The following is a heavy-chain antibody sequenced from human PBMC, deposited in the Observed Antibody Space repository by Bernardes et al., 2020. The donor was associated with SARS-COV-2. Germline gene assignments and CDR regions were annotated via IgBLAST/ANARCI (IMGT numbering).Heavy chain of an antibody. J-gene: IGHJ6*02. D-gene: IGHD3-22*01. CDR1: GFTFSSYW. V-gene: IGHV3-7*03. Sequence: GGSLRLSCAASGFTFSSYWMSWVRQAPGKGLEWVANIKQDGSEKYYVDSVKGRFTISRDNAKNSLYLQMNSLRAEDTAVYYCASRYDSSGYGPYYYGMDVWGQGTTVTVSS. CDR3: ASRYDSSGYGPYYYGMDV. CDR2: IKQDGSEK.